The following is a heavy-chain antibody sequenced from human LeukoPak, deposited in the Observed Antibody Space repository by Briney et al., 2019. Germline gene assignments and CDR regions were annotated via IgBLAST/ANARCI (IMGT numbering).Heavy chain of an antibody. CDR3: ARLYGDYVYFDY. V-gene: IGHV4-31*03. Sequence: SETLSLTCTVSGGSISSGDYYWSWIRQHPGKGLEWIGYIYYSGTTNYNPSLKSRVTISVDTSKNQFSLKLSSVTAADTAVYYCARLYGDYVYFDYWGQGTLVTVSS. CDR1: GGSISSGDYY. D-gene: IGHD4-17*01. CDR2: IYYSGTT. J-gene: IGHJ4*02.